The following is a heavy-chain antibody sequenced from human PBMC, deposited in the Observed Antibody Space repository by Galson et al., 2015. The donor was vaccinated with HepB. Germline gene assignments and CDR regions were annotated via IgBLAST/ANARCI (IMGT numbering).Heavy chain of an antibody. CDR3: ARGSRVLLWFGELFPLDY. CDR1: GYTFTSYA. V-gene: IGHV1-3*01. CDR2: INAGNGNT. D-gene: IGHD3-10*01. J-gene: IGHJ4*02. Sequence: SVKVSCKASGYTFTSYAMHWVRQAPGQRPEWMGWINAGNGNTKYSQKFQGRVTITRDTSASTAYVELSSLRSEDTAVYYCARGSRVLLWFGELFPLDYWGQGTLVTVSS.